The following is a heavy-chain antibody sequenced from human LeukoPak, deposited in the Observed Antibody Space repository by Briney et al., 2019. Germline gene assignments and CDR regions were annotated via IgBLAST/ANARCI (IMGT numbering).Heavy chain of an antibody. CDR1: GYTFTGYY. D-gene: IGHD4-17*01. J-gene: IGHJ5*02. Sequence: ASVKVSCKASGYTFTGYYMHWVRQAPGQGLEWMRWINPNSGGTNYAQKFQGRVTMTRDTSISTAYMELSRLRSDDTAVYYCAREEDYGDYAWFDPWGQGTLVTVSS. CDR2: INPNSGGT. CDR3: AREEDYGDYAWFDP. V-gene: IGHV1-2*02.